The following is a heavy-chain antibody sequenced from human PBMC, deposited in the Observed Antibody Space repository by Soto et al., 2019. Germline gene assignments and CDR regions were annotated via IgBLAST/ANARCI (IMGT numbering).Heavy chain of an antibody. J-gene: IGHJ4*02. Sequence: QVHLVQSGAEGKKPGASVKVSCKGSGYTFTSYGITWVRQAPGQGLEWMGWISAHNGNTDYAQRLQGRVTVTRDPSTSTAYMDLRSLRSDDTAVYYCARGRYGDYWGQGALVTVSS. CDR1: GYTFTSYG. CDR3: ARGRYGDY. CDR2: ISAHNGNT. V-gene: IGHV1-18*01. D-gene: IGHD1-1*01.